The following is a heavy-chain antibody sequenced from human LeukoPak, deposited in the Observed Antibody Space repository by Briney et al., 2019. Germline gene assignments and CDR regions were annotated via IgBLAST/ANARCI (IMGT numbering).Heavy chain of an antibody. V-gene: IGHV3-53*01. Sequence: PGGSLRLSCAASGLTVSSNYMSWVRQAPGKGLEWVSVIYAGGTTYYADSVKGRFTISRDKDTLHLQMNSLRVEDTAVYYCAKMHCSTTSCPYYMDVWGNGTTVTVSS. CDR2: IYAGGTT. CDR1: GLTVSSNY. CDR3: AKMHCSTTSCPYYMDV. J-gene: IGHJ6*03. D-gene: IGHD2-2*01.